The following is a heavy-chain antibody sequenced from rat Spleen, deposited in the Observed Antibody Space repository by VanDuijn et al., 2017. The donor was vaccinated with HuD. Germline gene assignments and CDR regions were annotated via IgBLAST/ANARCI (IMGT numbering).Heavy chain of an antibody. J-gene: IGHJ2*01. CDR3: ARYRDTYGHVGIFDY. Sequence: VQLQESGPGLVKPSQSLSLTCSVTGYSITSSYRWNWIRKFPGNKLEWMGYINNAGNTNYNPSLKSRISITRDTSKNQFFLQLNSVSTEDTAIYYCARYRDTYGHVGIFDYWGQGVRVTVSP. CDR1: GYSITSSYR. V-gene: IGHV3-3*01. D-gene: IGHD2-5*01. CDR2: INNAGNT.